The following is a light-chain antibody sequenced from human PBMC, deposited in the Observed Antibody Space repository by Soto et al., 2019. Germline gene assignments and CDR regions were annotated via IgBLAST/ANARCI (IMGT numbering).Light chain of an antibody. Sequence: DIQMTQSGSTLSASVGYRFTITGLAIQIISSWLAWYQQKPGKDHKLLIYDASSLESGVPSRFSGSGSGTEFTLTISSLQPDDFATYYCQQSNSYSGTFGQGKQLDIK. J-gene: IGKJ1*01. V-gene: IGKV1-5*01. CDR2: DAS. CDR3: QQSNSYSGT. CDR1: QIISSW.